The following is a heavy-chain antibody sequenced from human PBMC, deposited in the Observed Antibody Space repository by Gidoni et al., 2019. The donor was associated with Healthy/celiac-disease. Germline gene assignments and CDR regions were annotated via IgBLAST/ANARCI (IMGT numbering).Heavy chain of an antibody. Sequence: QLQLQESGPGLVKPSETLSLTCTVSGGSISSSSYYWGWIRQPPGKGLEWIGSIYYSVSTYFNPSLKSRVTISVDTSKNQFSLKLSSVTAADTAVYYCARLGYSSGWYSRLVDYWGQGTLVTVSS. V-gene: IGHV4-39*01. CDR1: GGSISSSSYY. D-gene: IGHD6-19*01. CDR3: ARLGYSSGWYSRLVDY. J-gene: IGHJ4*02. CDR2: IYYSVST.